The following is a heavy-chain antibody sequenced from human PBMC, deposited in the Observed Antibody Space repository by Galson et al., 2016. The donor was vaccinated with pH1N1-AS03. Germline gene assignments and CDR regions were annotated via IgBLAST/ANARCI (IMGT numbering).Heavy chain of an antibody. D-gene: IGHD2/OR15-2a*01. CDR3: ARSSVAVVPHGMKNHFFHMDV. Sequence: SLRLSCAASGFSFSRYAMIWVRQAPGKGLEWVSSLSGTGLSAYYADSVKGRFSISRDNSKSTVYLHLKGLRVEDTAVYYCARSSVAVVPHGMKNHFFHMDVWGKGTTVTVSS. CDR2: LSGTGLSA. CDR1: GFSFSRYA. V-gene: IGHV3-23*01. J-gene: IGHJ6*03.